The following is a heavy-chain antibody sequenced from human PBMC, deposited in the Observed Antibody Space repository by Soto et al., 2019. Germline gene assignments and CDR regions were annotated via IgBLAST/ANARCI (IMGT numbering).Heavy chain of an antibody. V-gene: IGHV2-5*02. CDR2: IYWDDDK. CDR1: GFSLTTSGVG. J-gene: IGHJ4*02. Sequence: QITLNESGPTVVRPTETLTLTCRFSGFSLTTSGVGVGWIRQSPGKAPEWLALIYWDDDKRYSGSLKSRLTITKDTSKTQLVLTVSDLDPTDTATYSCAHRVLRTVFGLVTTTAIYFDFWGQGTPVAVSS. D-gene: IGHD3-3*01. CDR3: AHRVLRTVFGLVTTTAIYFDF.